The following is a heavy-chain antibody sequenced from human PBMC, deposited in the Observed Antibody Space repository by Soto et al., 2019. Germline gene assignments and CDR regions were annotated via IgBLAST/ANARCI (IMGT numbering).Heavy chain of an antibody. CDR3: ARVPYYYDSSGYYDDAFDI. D-gene: IGHD3-22*01. Sequence: GGSLRLSCAASGFTFDDYGMSWVRQAPGKGLEWVSGINWNGGSTGYADSVKGRFTISRDNAKNSLYLQMNSLRAEETALYYCARVPYYYDSSGYYDDAFDIWGQGTMVTVSS. CDR1: GFTFDDYG. V-gene: IGHV3-20*04. CDR2: INWNGGST. J-gene: IGHJ3*02.